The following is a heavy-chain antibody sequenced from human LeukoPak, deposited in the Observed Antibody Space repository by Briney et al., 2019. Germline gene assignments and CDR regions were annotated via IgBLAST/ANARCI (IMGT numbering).Heavy chain of an antibody. V-gene: IGHV4-59*01. Sequence: SETLSLTCTVSGGSISNYYWSWIRQPPGKGLEWIGYIYYSGSTNYNPSLKSRVTIPLDTSKNHFSLNLSSVTAADTAVYYCARGAYYCYYMDVWGKGTTVTVSS. CDR1: GGSISNYY. J-gene: IGHJ6*03. CDR2: IYYSGST. CDR3: ARGAYYCYYMDV.